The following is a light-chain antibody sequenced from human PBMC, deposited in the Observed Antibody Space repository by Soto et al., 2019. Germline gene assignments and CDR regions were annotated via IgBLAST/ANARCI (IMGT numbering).Light chain of an antibody. Sequence: QSALTQPASVSGSPGQSITISCTGTSSDIGGYNYGSWYQQHPGKAPKLMIYDVSNRPSGVSNRFSGSKSGNTASLTISGLQAEDEADYYCSSYTSSRSYVFGTGTKLTVL. CDR3: SSYTSSRSYV. CDR1: SSDIGGYNY. CDR2: DVS. J-gene: IGLJ1*01. V-gene: IGLV2-14*01.